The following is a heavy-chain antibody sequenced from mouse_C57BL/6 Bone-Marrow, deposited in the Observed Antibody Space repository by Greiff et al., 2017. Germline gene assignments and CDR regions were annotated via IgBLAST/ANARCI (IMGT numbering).Heavy chain of an antibody. D-gene: IGHD1-1*01. V-gene: IGHV1-82*01. J-gene: IGHJ3*01. CDR1: GYAFSSSW. CDR3: ARFITTI. CDR2: LYPGDGDT. Sequence: VQLQESGPELVKPGASVKISCKASGYAFSSSWMNWVKQRPGKGLEWIGRLYPGDGDTNYNGKFKGKATLTADKSSSTAYMQLSSLTSEDSAVYFCARFITTIRGQGTLVTVSA.